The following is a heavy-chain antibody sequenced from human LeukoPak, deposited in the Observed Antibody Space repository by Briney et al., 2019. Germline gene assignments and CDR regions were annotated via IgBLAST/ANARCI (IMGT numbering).Heavy chain of an antibody. CDR3: ARDPPHYDFWSGYRRPLYYYGMDV. D-gene: IGHD3-3*01. J-gene: IGHJ6*02. CDR2: ISSSGSTI. V-gene: IGHV3-11*01. Sequence: GGSLRLSCAASGFTFSDYYMSWIRQAPGKGLEWVSYISSSGSTIYYADSVKGRFTISRDNAKNSLYLQMNSLRAEDTAVYYCARDPPHYDFWSGYRRPLYYYGMDVWGQGTTVTVS. CDR1: GFTFSDYY.